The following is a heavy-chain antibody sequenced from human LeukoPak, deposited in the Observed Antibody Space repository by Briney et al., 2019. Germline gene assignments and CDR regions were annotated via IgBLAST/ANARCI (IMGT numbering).Heavy chain of an antibody. CDR1: GFTFSNAW. J-gene: IGHJ4*02. D-gene: IGHD3-22*01. Sequence: GGSQRLSCAASGFTFSNAWMSWVRQAPGKGLEWVGRIKSKTDGGTTDYAAPVKGRFTISRDDSKNTLYLQMNSLKTEDTAVYYCTTDRYYDSSGYFPDSDYWGQGTLVNVSS. V-gene: IGHV3-15*01. CDR2: IKSKTDGGTT. CDR3: TTDRYYDSSGYFPDSDY.